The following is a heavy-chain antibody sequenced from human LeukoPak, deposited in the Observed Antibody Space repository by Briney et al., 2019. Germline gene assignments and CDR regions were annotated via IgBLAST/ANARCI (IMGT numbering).Heavy chain of an antibody. CDR2: IIPILGIA. V-gene: IGHV1-69*04. Sequence: SVKVSCKASGYTFTSYAIRWVRQAPGQGLEWMGRIIPILGIANYAQKFQGRVTITADKSTSTAYMELSSLRSEDTAVYYCARTTYYYDSSGYGWFDPWGQGTLVTVSS. CDR3: ARTTYYYDSSGYGWFDP. J-gene: IGHJ5*02. CDR1: GYTFTSYA. D-gene: IGHD3-22*01.